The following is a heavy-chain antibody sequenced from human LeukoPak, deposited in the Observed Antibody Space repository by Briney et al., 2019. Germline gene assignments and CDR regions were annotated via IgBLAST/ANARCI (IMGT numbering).Heavy chain of an antibody. D-gene: IGHD1-14*01. CDR3: ARLNKPGWFDP. J-gene: IGHJ5*02. CDR2: IYHSGST. CDR1: GYSINSGYY. V-gene: IGHV4-38-2*02. Sequence: SETLSLTCTVSGYSINSGYYWGWIRPPPGKGLEWIGSIYHSGSTYYNPSLKSRVTISVDTSKNQFSLRLNSVTATDTAVYYCARLNKPGWFDPWGQGTLVTVSS.